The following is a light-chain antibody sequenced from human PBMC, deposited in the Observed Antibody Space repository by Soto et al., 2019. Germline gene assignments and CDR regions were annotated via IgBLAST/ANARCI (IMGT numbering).Light chain of an antibody. CDR1: QSVSSSY. V-gene: IGKV3-20*01. CDR3: DESYSTRWT. CDR2: GAS. Sequence: EIVMTPSPATLSVSPGERANLSCRASQSVSSSYLAWYQPKPGQAPRLLIYGASSRATGIPDRFSGSGSGTSCPLNISRVEPEHIAAYQGDESYSTRWT. J-gene: IGKJ1*01.